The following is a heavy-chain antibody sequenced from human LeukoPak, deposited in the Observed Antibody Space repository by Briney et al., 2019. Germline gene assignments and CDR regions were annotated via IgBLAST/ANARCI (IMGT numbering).Heavy chain of an antibody. CDR1: GFAFSFYA. CDR2: INANSGTT. D-gene: IGHD5-18*01. V-gene: IGHV3-23*01. J-gene: IGHJ4*02. CDR3: ARGGFSYGSRVDY. Sequence: GGSLRLSCEASGFAFSFYAMSWLRQPPGKGLEWVSTINANSGTTSYAASVRGRFTISRDNSKNTLYLQLNTLRAEDTAVYYCARGGFSYGSRVDYWGQGTLVTVSS.